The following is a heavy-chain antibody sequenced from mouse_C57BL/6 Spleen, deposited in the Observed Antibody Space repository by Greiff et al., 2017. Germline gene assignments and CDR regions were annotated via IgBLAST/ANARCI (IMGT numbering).Heavy chain of an antibody. CDR2: IYPGDGDT. V-gene: IGHV1-82*01. Sequence: LQESGPELVKPGASVKISCKASGYAFSSSWMNWVKQRPGKGLEWIGRIYPGDGDTNYNGKFKGKATLTADKSSSTAYMQLSSLTSEDSAVYFCARGGEAMDYWGQGTSVTVSS. J-gene: IGHJ4*01. CDR1: GYAFSSSW. CDR3: ARGGEAMDY.